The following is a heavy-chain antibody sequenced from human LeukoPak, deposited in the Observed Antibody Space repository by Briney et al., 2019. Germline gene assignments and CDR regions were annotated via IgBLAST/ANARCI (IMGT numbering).Heavy chain of an antibody. D-gene: IGHD3-22*01. Sequence: GASVKVSCKASGGTFSSYAISWVRQAPGQGLEWMGGIIPIFGTANYAQKFQGRVTITTDESTSTAYMELSSLRSEDTAVYYCALSTFDDSSGHYPYWGQGTLATVSS. V-gene: IGHV1-69*05. CDR3: ALSTFDDSSGHYPY. J-gene: IGHJ4*02. CDR2: IIPIFGTA. CDR1: GGTFSSYA.